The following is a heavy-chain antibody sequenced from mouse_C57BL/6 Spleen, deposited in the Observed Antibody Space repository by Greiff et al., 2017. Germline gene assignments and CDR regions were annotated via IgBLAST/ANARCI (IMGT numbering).Heavy chain of an antibody. CDR1: GYSFTDYN. V-gene: IGHV1-39*01. D-gene: IGHD2-4*01. CDR3: ARWIYYDYDGDPRYAMDY. J-gene: IGHJ4*01. CDR2: INPNYGTT. Sequence: EVQLQQSGPELVKPGASVKISCKASGYSFTDYNMNWVKQSNGKSLEWIGVINPNYGTTSYNQKFKGKATLTVDQSSSTAYMQLNSLTSEDSAVYYCARWIYYDYDGDPRYAMDYWGQGTSVTVSS.